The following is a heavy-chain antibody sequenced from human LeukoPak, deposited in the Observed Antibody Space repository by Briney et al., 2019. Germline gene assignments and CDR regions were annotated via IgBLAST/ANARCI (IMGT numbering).Heavy chain of an antibody. CDR2: INPNSGGT. D-gene: IGHD3-3*01. Sequence: GASVKVSCKASGYTFTGYYMHWVLQAPGQGLEWMGWINPNSGGTNYAQKFQGRVTMTRDTSISTAYMELSRLRSDDTAVYYCARDLFGYDFWSGYSGYFDYWGQGTLVTVSS. CDR1: GYTFTGYY. J-gene: IGHJ4*02. V-gene: IGHV1-2*02. CDR3: ARDLFGYDFWSGYSGYFDY.